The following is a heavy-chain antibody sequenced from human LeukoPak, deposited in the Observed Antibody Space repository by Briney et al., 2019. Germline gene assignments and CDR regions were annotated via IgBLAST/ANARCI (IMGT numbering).Heavy chain of an antibody. J-gene: IGHJ4*02. D-gene: IGHD3-22*01. CDR2: ISSSSSYI. CDR1: GFTFSSYS. Sequence: GGSLRLSCAASGFTFSSYSMNWVRQAPGKGLEWVSSISSSSSYIYYADSVKGRFTISRDNAKNSLYLQMNSLRAGDTAVYYCARDPWDSSGYYTPTDYWGQGTLVTVSS. V-gene: IGHV3-21*01. CDR3: ARDPWDSSGYYTPTDY.